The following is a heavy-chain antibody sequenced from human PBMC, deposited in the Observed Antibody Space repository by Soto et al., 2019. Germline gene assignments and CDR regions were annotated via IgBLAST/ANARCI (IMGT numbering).Heavy chain of an antibody. CDR2: INHVGGT. V-gene: IGHV4-34*01. D-gene: IGHD3-16*01. Sequence: NPSETLSLTCAVYGGFLSESYWTGVRQPPGKGLEWIGEINHVGGTNYNPSLKSRVTMSVDTSQNQFSLRLISVTAADTAMYFCVRIRYQLPSSVLWLDPWGQGTLVTVSS. CDR1: GGFLSESY. J-gene: IGHJ5*02. CDR3: VRIRYQLPSSVLWLDP.